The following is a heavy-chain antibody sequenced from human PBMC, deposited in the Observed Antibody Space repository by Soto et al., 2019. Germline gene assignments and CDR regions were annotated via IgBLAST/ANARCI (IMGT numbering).Heavy chain of an antibody. J-gene: IGHJ4*02. V-gene: IGHV4-59*01. CDR3: ARAPAPTLPFEY. CDR1: GGSIRNVY. D-gene: IGHD2-15*01. Sequence: SETLSLTCTVSGGSIRNVYWSWIRQPPGKGLEWIGFIFHSGNAKYNPSLKSRVTMSVDTSKNQFSLSLDSVTAADTAVYFCARAPAPTLPFEYWGQGTLVTVSS. CDR2: IFHSGNA.